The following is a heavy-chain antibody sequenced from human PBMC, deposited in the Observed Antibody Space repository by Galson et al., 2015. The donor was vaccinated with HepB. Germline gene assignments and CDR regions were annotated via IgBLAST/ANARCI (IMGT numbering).Heavy chain of an antibody. Sequence: SETLSLTCTVSGGSISSYYWSWIRQPPGKGLEWIGYIYYSGSTNYNPSLKSRVTISVDTSKNQFSLKLSSVTAADTAVYYCARLLIHNLELAPQLADYWGQGTLVTVSS. V-gene: IGHV4-59*01. J-gene: IGHJ4*02. CDR3: ARLLIHNLELAPQLADY. D-gene: IGHD1-14*01. CDR1: GGSISSYY. CDR2: IYYSGST.